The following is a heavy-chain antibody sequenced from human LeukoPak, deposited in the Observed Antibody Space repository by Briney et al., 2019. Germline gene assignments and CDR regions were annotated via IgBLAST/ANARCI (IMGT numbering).Heavy chain of an antibody. J-gene: IGHJ4*02. V-gene: IGHV3-23*01. CDR1: GFTFSNYA. D-gene: IGHD6-13*01. CDR2: ISGGGGST. Sequence: GGSLRLSCAASGFTFSNYAMSGVRQAPGKGLEWVSAISGGGGSTYYADSVKGRFTISRDNSKNTLYLQMNSLRADDTAVYYCAKRSLAAAGTPAPFFDYWGQGTLVTVSS. CDR3: AKRSLAAAGTPAPFFDY.